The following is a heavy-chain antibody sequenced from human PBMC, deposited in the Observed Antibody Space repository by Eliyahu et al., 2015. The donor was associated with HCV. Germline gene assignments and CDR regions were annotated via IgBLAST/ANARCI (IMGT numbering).Heavy chain of an antibody. CDR3: AVVPAAVGSFYNWFDP. Sequence: QVQQEPWGAGLLKPSETLSLSCTVHGGPFSAYSWTWIRQPPGKGLEWVGEITHSGSTNYNPSLKRRVTISMDKSKNQFSLMLNSVTAADTAVYYCAVVPAAVGSFYNWFDPLGPGNPGHRLL. J-gene: IGHJ5*02. CDR2: ITHSGST. CDR1: GGPFSAYS. V-gene: IGHV4-34*02. D-gene: IGHD2-2*01.